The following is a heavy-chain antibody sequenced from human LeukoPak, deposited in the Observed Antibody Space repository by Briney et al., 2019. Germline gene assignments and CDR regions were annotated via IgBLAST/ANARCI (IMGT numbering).Heavy chain of an antibody. CDR1: GGSVSSDAYY. CDR2: IDWDDDK. V-gene: IGHV2-70*11. D-gene: IGHD5-18*01. Sequence: TPSLICTVSGGSVSSDAYYWSWIRQPPGKALEWLARIDWDDDKYYSTSLKTRLTISKDTSKNQVVLTMTNMDPVDTATYYCARIGGYSYGPAPFDYWGQGTLVTVSS. CDR3: ARIGGYSYGPAPFDY. J-gene: IGHJ4*02.